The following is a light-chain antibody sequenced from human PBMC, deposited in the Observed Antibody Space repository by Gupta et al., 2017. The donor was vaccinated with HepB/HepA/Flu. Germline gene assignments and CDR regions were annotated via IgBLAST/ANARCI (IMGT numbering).Light chain of an antibody. J-gene: IGKJ4*01. V-gene: IGKV3-15*01. CDR3: KQCSNWPLT. CDR1: QTVTSN. Sequence: EILMTQSPATLSVSPGERVTLSCRASQTVTSNLAWYQQKPGQAPRLLIYDASTRATGTPARFSGSGSGTEFTLTISSLQAEDFGVYYCKQCSNWPLTFGGGTKVEIK. CDR2: DAS.